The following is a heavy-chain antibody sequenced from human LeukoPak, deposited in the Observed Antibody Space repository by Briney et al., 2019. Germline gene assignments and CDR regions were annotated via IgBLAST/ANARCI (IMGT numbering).Heavy chain of an antibody. CDR1: GGSISSGSYY. Sequence: PSETLSLTCTVSGGSISSGSYYWNWIRQPAGKGLEWIGRIYRSGSSNYNPSLKSRVTVSVDTSKNQFSLKLSSVTAADTAVYYCARDLPGGYTVTTKAVHNWFDPWGQGTLVTVSS. J-gene: IGHJ5*02. V-gene: IGHV4-61*02. CDR2: IYRSGSS. CDR3: ARDLPGGYTVTTKAVHNWFDP. D-gene: IGHD4-17*01.